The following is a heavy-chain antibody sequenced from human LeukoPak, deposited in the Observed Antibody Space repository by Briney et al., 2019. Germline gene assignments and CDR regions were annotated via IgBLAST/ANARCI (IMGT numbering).Heavy chain of an antibody. D-gene: IGHD2-2*01. CDR3: ARDLVSSYCGSSTCYPNYYFDH. V-gene: IGHV3-11*01. Sequence: GGSLRLSCEASGFTFSDYFMSWIRQAPGKGLEWISYISFDGNTKSYADSVKGRFTISRDTAKNSVYLQMNSLRAEDTAMYYCARDLVSSYCGSSTCYPNYYFDHWGQGTLVPVSS. CDR2: ISFDGNTK. CDR1: GFTFSDYF. J-gene: IGHJ4*02.